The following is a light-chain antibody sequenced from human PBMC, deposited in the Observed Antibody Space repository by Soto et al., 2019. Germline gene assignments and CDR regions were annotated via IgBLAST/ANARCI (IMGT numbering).Light chain of an antibody. CDR1: SSDVGGYNY. CDR3: SSYTSSSTLVA. Sequence: QSVLTQPASVSGSPGQSITISCTGTSSDVGGYNYVSWYQHHPGKAPKLMIYEVTKRPSGVSDRFSGSKSGSTASLTISGLQAEDGADYYCSSYTSSSTLVAFGGGTQGTVL. J-gene: IGLJ2*01. CDR2: EVT. V-gene: IGLV2-14*01.